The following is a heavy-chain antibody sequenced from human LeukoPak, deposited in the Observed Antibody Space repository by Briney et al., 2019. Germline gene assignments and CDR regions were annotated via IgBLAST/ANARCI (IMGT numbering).Heavy chain of an antibody. V-gene: IGHV3-7*01. D-gene: IGHD3-9*01. J-gene: IGHJ4*02. CDR3: ARAEAIDWLLEPCFDY. CDR2: IKQDGSEK. Sequence: GGSLRLSCAASGFTFSSYWMSWVRQAPGKGLEWVANIKQDGSEKYYVDSVKGRFTISRDNAKNSLYLQMNSLRAEDTAVYYCARAEAIDWLLEPCFDYWGQGTLVTVSS. CDR1: GFTFSSYW.